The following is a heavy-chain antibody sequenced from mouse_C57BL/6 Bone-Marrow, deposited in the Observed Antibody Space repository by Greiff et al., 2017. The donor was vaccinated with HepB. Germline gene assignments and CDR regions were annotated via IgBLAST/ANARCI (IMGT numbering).Heavy chain of an antibody. Sequence: DVKLQESGAELVRPGASVKLSCTASGFNIKDDYIHWVKQRPEQGLEWIGWIDPENGDTEYASKFKGKATITAATSSNTAYLQLSSLTSEDTAVYYCRSGSITTVVAHFDDWGQGTTLTVYS. CDR3: RSGSITTVVAHFDD. D-gene: IGHD1-1*01. CDR1: GFNIKDDY. J-gene: IGHJ2*01. V-gene: IGHV14-4*01. CDR2: IDPENGDT.